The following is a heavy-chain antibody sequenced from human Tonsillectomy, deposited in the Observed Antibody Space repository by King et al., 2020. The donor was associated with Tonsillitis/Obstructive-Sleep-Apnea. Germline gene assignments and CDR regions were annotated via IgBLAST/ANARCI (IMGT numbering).Heavy chain of an antibody. CDR1: GFTFSSYA. Sequence: VQLVQSGGGVVQPGRTLRLSCAASGFTFSSYAMHWVRQAPGKGLEWVAVISYDGSNKYYADSVKGRFTISRDNSKNTLYLQMNSLRAKDTAVYYCARGSPKERILNWFDPWGQGTLVTVSS. J-gene: IGHJ5*02. CDR3: ARGSPKERILNWFDP. D-gene: IGHD1-26*01. CDR2: ISYDGSNK. V-gene: IGHV3-30*01.